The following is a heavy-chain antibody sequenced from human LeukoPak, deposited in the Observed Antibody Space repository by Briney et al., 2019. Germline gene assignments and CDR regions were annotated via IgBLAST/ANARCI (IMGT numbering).Heavy chain of an antibody. CDR2: IGGSGGST. CDR3: AKSTGWYSSSWYLTY. D-gene: IGHD6-13*01. V-gene: IGHV3-23*01. CDR1: GFTFSSYA. Sequence: GGSLRLSCAASGFTFSSYAMSWVRQAPGKGLEWVSAIGGSGGSTYYADSVEGRFTISRDNSKNTLYLQINSLRAEDTAVYYCAKSTGWYSSSWYLTYWGQGTLVTVSS. J-gene: IGHJ4*02.